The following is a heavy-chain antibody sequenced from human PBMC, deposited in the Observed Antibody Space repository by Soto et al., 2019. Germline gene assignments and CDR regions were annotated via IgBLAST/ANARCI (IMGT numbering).Heavy chain of an antibody. CDR3: AKRSSGWYYSY. Sequence: EVQLLESGGGLVKPGGSLRLSCAASGFTFSSYAMSWVRQAPGKGLEWVSVISGSGGSTYYADSVKGRFTISRDNSKNTLYLQMNSLRAEDTAVYYCAKRSSGWYYSYWGQGTLVTVSS. D-gene: IGHD6-19*01. V-gene: IGHV3-23*01. J-gene: IGHJ4*02. CDR2: ISGSGGST. CDR1: GFTFSSYA.